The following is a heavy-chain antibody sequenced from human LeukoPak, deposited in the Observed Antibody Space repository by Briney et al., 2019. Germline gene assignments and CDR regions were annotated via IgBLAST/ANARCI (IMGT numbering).Heavy chain of an antibody. J-gene: IGHJ2*01. V-gene: IGHV3-72*01. CDR3: GRGASDSGYWYFDL. CDR1: GFTFDDYA. D-gene: IGHD1-26*01. Sequence: PGGSLRLSCAASGFTFDDYAMHWVRQAPGKGLEWVARSRNKARSYTTEYAASVKGGFTISRDDSKNSLYLQMSSLQTEDTAVYYCGRGASDSGYWYFDLWGRGTLVTVSS. CDR2: SRNKARSYTT.